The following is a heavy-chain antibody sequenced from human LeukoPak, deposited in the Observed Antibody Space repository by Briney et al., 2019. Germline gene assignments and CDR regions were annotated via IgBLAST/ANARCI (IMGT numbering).Heavy chain of an antibody. Sequence: GGSLRLSCTVSGFTVSSNSMNWVRQAPGKGLEWVSYISSSGSTIYYADSVKGRFTISRDNAKNSLYLQMNSLRAEDTAVYYCARDPDTAMGSEFDYWGQGTLVTVSS. V-gene: IGHV3-11*01. D-gene: IGHD5-18*01. J-gene: IGHJ4*02. CDR1: GFTVSSNS. CDR3: ARDPDTAMGSEFDY. CDR2: ISSSGSTI.